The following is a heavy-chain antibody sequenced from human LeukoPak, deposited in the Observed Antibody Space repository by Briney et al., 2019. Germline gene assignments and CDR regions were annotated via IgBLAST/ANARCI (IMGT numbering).Heavy chain of an antibody. CDR3: ARLEDYWASTAAGNYQGFDP. J-gene: IGHJ5*02. CDR1: GYTFTGYY. V-gene: IGHV1-2*02. Sequence: VASVKVSCKASGYTFTGYYMHWVRQAPGQGLEWMGWINPNSGGTNYAQKFQGRVTMTRDTSISTAYMELSRLRSDDTAVYYCARLEDYWASTAAGNYQGFDPWGQGTLVTVSS. CDR2: INPNSGGT. D-gene: IGHD6-13*01.